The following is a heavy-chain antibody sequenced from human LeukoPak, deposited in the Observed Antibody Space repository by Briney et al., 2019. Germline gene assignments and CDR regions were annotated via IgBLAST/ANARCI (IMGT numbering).Heavy chain of an antibody. J-gene: IGHJ3*02. Sequence: SETLSLTCTVSGGSISSYYWSWIRQPAGKGLEWIGRIYTSGSTNYNPSLKSRVTMSVDTSKNQFSLKLSSVTAADTAVYYCAREPLPMYGDYDPIAFDIWGQGTMVTVSS. CDR2: IYTSGST. CDR1: GGSISSYY. D-gene: IGHD4-17*01. V-gene: IGHV4-4*07. CDR3: AREPLPMYGDYDPIAFDI.